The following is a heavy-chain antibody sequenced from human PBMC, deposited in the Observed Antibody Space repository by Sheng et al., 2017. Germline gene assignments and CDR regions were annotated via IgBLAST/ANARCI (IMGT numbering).Heavy chain of an antibody. CDR2: MSHDGGNK. V-gene: IGHV3-30*04. CDR1: AFTFRSYA. J-gene: IGHJ4*02. CDR3: ARPLYGDYVGSDY. Sequence: QVQLVESGGGVVQPGRSLRLSCADSAFTFRSYAMHWVRQAPGKGLEWVAVMSHDGGNKYYTESVKGRFTISRDNSKNMLYLQMNSLRAEDTAVYYCARPLYGDYVGSDYWGQGTLVTVSS. D-gene: IGHD4-17*01.